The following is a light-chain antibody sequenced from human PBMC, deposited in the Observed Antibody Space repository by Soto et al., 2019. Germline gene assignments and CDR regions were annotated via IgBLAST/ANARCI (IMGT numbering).Light chain of an antibody. CDR1: SSDVGRYNY. CDR2: EVT. J-gene: IGLJ1*01. CDR3: SSHAGSNSFYV. V-gene: IGLV2-8*01. Sequence: QSALAQPPSASGSPGQSVTISGTGTSSDVGRYNYVSWYQQHPGKTPKLIIYEVTKRPSGVPDRFSASKSGNTASLTVSGLQAEDEADYYCSSHAGSNSFYVFGTGTKVTVL.